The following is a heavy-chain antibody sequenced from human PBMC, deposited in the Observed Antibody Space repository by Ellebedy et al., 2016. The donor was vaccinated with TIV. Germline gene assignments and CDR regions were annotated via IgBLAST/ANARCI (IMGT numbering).Heavy chain of an antibody. Sequence: SVKVSXXASGGTFSSYAISWVRQAPGQGLEWMGGIIPIFGTANYAQKFQGRVTITADESTSTAYMELSSLRSEDTAVYYCARDTDSPEYSGYDSAAFDIWGQGTMVTVSS. CDR1: GGTFSSYA. V-gene: IGHV1-69*13. CDR3: ARDTDSPEYSGYDSAAFDI. D-gene: IGHD5-12*01. J-gene: IGHJ3*02. CDR2: IIPIFGTA.